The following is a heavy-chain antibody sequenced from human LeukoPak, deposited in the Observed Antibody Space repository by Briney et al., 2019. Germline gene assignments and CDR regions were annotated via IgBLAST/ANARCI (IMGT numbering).Heavy chain of an antibody. Sequence: GGSLRLSCAASGFTFSSYWMHWVRQAPGKGLVWVSRISSDGRHTFYADSVKGRFAMSRDNAKNTLYLQMNSLRAEDTAVYYCARVTGGYNLVDYWGQGTLVTVSS. D-gene: IGHD5-24*01. V-gene: IGHV3-74*01. CDR2: ISSDGRHT. J-gene: IGHJ4*02. CDR3: ARVTGGYNLVDY. CDR1: GFTFSSYW.